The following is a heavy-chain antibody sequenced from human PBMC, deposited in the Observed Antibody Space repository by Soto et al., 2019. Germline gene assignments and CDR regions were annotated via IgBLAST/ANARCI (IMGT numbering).Heavy chain of an antibody. V-gene: IGHV3-30-3*01. CDR1: GFTFSRYA. CDR2: ISYDGSNK. Sequence: GSLRLACAASGFTFSRYAMHWVRQAPGKGLEWVAVISYDGSNKYYADSVKGRSTISRDNSKNTLYLQMNSLRAGDTAVYYCAREKVGSSWSSYYYYGMDVWGQGTTVTVSS. J-gene: IGHJ6*02. CDR3: AREKVGSSWSSYYYYGMDV. D-gene: IGHD6-13*01.